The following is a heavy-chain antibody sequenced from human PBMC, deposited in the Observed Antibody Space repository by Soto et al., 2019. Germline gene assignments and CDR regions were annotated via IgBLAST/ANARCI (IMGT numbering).Heavy chain of an antibody. CDR3: ANSGSYYYDSSGYYFPY. CDR1: GGTFSSYT. CDR2: IIPILGIA. Sequence: SVKVSCKASGGTFSSYTISWVRQAPGQGLEWMGRIIPILGIANYAQKFQGRVTITADKSTSTAYMELSSLRSEDTAVYYCANSGSYYYDSSGYYFPYWGQGTLVTVSS. V-gene: IGHV1-69*02. D-gene: IGHD3-22*01. J-gene: IGHJ4*02.